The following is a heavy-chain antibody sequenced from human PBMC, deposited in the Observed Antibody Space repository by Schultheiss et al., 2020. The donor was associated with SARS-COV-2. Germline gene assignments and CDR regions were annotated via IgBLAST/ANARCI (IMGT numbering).Heavy chain of an antibody. CDR3: ARDNEEDFWSGYYMEV. V-gene: IGHV3-21*05. CDR2: IRSSSSYT. D-gene: IGHD3-3*01. Sequence: GGSLRLSCAASGFTFSSYAMTWVRPAPGQGLAWVSYIRSSSSYTNYADSVKGRFTISRDNAKNSLYLQMNSLRAEDTAVYYCARDNEEDFWSGYYMEVWGKGNKLTVSS. J-gene: IGHJ6*03. CDR1: GFTFSSYA.